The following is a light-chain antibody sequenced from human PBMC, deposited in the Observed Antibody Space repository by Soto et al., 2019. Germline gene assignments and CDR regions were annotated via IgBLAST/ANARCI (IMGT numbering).Light chain of an antibody. J-gene: IGKJ3*01. Sequence: EIVLTQSPATLSLSPGERATLSCRASQSVSSYLAWYQQKPGQAPRLLIYDASNRGTGIPARFSGSGSGTDFPLTISSLEPEDFAVYYCQQRSNWPLTFGPGTKVDIK. V-gene: IGKV3-11*01. CDR1: QSVSSY. CDR3: QQRSNWPLT. CDR2: DAS.